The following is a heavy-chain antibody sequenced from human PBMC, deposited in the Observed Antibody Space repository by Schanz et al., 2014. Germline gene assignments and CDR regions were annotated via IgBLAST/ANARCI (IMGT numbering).Heavy chain of an antibody. J-gene: IGHJ4*02. V-gene: IGHV3-30-3*01. D-gene: IGHD5-12*01. Sequence: QVQLLQFGGGVVQPGRSLRLSCAASGFTFSSYAMHWVRQAPGKGLEWVALISNDGSIKYYADSVEGRFTISRDNSRNTLYLQMNSLRTEDTTVYYCASPSVDSDYGTYFDFWGQGTLVTVSS. CDR1: GFTFSSYA. CDR2: ISNDGSIK. CDR3: ASPSVDSDYGTYFDF.